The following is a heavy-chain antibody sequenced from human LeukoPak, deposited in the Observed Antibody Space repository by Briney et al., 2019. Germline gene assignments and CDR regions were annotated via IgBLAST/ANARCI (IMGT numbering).Heavy chain of an antibody. CDR1: GGSISSYY. CDR3: ARRYCTSTLCYSYDY. J-gene: IGHJ4*02. CDR2: IYTSGST. D-gene: IGHD2-2*01. V-gene: IGHV4-4*07. Sequence: SETLSLTCTVSGGSISSYYWSWIRQPAGKGLEWIGRIYTSGSTNYNPSLKSRVIISVDTSMNQFSLKLTSVTAADTAVYYCARRYCTSTLCYSYDYWGQGTLVTVSS.